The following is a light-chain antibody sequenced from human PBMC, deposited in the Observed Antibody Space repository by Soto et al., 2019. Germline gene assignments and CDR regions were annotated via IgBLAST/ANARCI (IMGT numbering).Light chain of an antibody. CDR3: QQSYSTPPT. CDR1: QSISSY. J-gene: IGKJ1*01. CDR2: AAS. Sequence: DIPMTQSPSSLSASVGDRVTITCRASQSISSYLNWYQQKQGKAPKLLIYAASSLQSGVPSRFSGNGSGTDFTLTISRLQPEDFATYYCQQSYSTPPTFGQGTKVEIK. V-gene: IGKV1-39*01.